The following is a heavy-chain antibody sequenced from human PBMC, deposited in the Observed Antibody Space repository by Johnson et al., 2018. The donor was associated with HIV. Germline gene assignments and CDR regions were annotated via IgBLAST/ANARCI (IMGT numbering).Heavy chain of an antibody. CDR3: AKCIWGSSLIDVFDI. V-gene: IGHV3-33*06. J-gene: IGHJ3*02. CDR1: GFTFSSYG. Sequence: QVQLVESGGGVVQPGRSLRLSCAASGFTFSSYGMHWVSQAPGKGLEWVAVIWYDGSNKYYTDSVRGRFTISRDNSKNTLYLQMNSLRVEDTAVYYCAKCIWGSSLIDVFDIWGQGTTVIVSS. CDR2: IWYDGSNK. D-gene: IGHD3-16*01.